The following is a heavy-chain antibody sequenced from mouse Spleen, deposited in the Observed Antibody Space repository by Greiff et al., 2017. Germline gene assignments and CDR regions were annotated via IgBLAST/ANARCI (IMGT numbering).Heavy chain of an antibody. CDR2: IYPGDGDS. D-gene: IGHD3-2*01. CDR3: AREDSSGYVLFAY. CDR1: GYAFSSSW. Sequence: QVQLQQSGPELVKPGASVKISCKASGYAFSSSWMNWVKQRPGKGLEWIGRIYPGDGDSNYNGKFKGKATLTADKSSSTAYMQLSSLTSEDSAVYFCAREDSSGYVLFAYWGQGTLVTVSA. V-gene: IGHV1-82*01. J-gene: IGHJ3*01.